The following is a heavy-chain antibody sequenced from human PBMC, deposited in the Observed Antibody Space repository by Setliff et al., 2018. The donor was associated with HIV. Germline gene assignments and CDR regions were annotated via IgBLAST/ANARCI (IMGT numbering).Heavy chain of an antibody. CDR2: IYHSGST. Sequence: PSETLSLTCTVSSGSISSSSYYWGWIRQPPGKGLEWIGSIYHSGSTYYNPSLKSRVTISVDTSKNQFSLKLSSVTAADTAVYYCARDVPWGDYYYYMDVWGKGTTVTVSS. D-gene: IGHD3-16*01. J-gene: IGHJ6*03. CDR3: ARDVPWGDYYYYMDV. CDR1: SGSISSSSYY. V-gene: IGHV4-39*07.